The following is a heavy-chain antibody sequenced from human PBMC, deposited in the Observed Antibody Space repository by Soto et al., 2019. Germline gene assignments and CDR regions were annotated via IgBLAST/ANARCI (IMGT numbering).Heavy chain of an antibody. CDR1: GGSMNNYY. CDR3: TKSAGGYVNSGYYGGDYDS. Sequence: QVQLQESGPGLVKPSETLSLTCTVSGGSMNNYYWSWIRQAPGKGLQYIGYISYMGTTNYNPSLKSRVTISVDTSKNQFSLKLTSVTAADTALYYCTKSAGGYVNSGYYGGDYDSWGRGTLVTVSS. V-gene: IGHV4-59*01. CDR2: ISYMGTT. D-gene: IGHD3-22*01. J-gene: IGHJ5*01.